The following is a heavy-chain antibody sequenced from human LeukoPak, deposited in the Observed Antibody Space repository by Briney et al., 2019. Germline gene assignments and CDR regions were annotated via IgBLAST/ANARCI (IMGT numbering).Heavy chain of an antibody. D-gene: IGHD3-10*01. CDR1: VYTFTVYY. J-gene: IGHJ3*02. Sequence: ASLTVSFTAAVYTFTVYYMHWVCQAPGQGREWMGWINPNSGGTNYAQKFQGRVTMTSHTSISTAYMELSRLTSDDTAVYYCARDPPIGGADVFDIWGQGTMVTVSS. V-gene: IGHV1-2*02. CDR3: ARDPPIGGADVFDI. CDR2: INPNSGGT.